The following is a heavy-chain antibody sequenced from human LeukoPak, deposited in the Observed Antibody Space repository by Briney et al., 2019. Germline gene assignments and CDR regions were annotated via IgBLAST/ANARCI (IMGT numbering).Heavy chain of an antibody. V-gene: IGHV4-34*01. CDR3: ARGRNHDFWSGYYTFWFDP. CDR2: INHSGST. D-gene: IGHD3-3*01. CDR1: GGSFSGYY. Sequence: PSETLSLTCAVYGGSFSGYYWSWIRQPPGKGLEWIGEINHSGSTNYNPSLKSRVTISVDTSKNQFSLKLSSVTAADTAVYYCARGRNHDFWSGYYTFWFDPWGQGTLVTVSS. J-gene: IGHJ5*02.